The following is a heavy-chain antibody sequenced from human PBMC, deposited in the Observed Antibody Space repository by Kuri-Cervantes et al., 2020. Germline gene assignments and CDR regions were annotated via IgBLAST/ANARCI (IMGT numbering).Heavy chain of an antibody. CDR1: GFTVSSNY. J-gene: IGHJ6*01. CDR3: ARANSGYEPKTNIYYYYGMDV. CDR2: IYSGGST. Sequence: GESLKISCAASGFTVSSNYMSWVRQAPGKGLEWVSVIYSGGSTYYADSVKGRFTISRDNSKNTLYLQMNSLRAEDTAVYYCARANSGYEPKTNIYYYYGMDVWGQGTTVTCYS. D-gene: IGHD5-12*01. V-gene: IGHV3-66*02.